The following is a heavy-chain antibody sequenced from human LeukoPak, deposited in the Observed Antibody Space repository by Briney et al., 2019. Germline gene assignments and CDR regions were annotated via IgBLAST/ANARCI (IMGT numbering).Heavy chain of an antibody. CDR1: GFTFSSYS. D-gene: IGHD4-17*01. Sequence: GGSLRLSCAASGFTFSSYSMNWVRQAPGKGLEWVSSISSSSSYIYYADSVKGRFTISRDSAKNSLYLQMNSLRAEDTAVYYCARGGSTTVTTREHDYWGQGTLVTVSS. J-gene: IGHJ4*02. CDR3: ARGGSTTVTTREHDY. V-gene: IGHV3-21*01. CDR2: ISSSSSYI.